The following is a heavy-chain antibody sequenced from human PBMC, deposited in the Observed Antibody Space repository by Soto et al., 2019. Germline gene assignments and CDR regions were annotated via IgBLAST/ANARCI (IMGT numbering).Heavy chain of an antibody. Sequence: GASVKVSCKASGYTFTSYYMHWVRQAPGQGLEWMGIINPSGGSTSYAQKFQGRVTMTRDTSTSTVYMELSSLRSEDTAVYYCAHEKNRSGSYRAFDIWGQGTMVTVSS. CDR1: GYTFTSYY. CDR2: INPSGGST. CDR3: AHEKNRSGSYRAFDI. J-gene: IGHJ3*02. D-gene: IGHD3-10*01. V-gene: IGHV1-46*01.